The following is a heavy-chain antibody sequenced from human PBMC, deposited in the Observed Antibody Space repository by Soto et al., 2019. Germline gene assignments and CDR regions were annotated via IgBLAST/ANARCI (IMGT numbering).Heavy chain of an antibody. CDR2: INPNSGGT. V-gene: IGHV1-2*04. CDR3: ARAVSTMIVVPGAFDI. Sequence: EASVKVSCKASGYTFTGYYMHWVRQAPGQGLEWMGWINPNSGGTNYAQKFQGWVTMTRDTSISTAYMELSRLRSEDTAVYYCARAVSTMIVVPGAFDIWGQGKMVT. J-gene: IGHJ3*02. D-gene: IGHD3-22*01. CDR1: GYTFTGYY.